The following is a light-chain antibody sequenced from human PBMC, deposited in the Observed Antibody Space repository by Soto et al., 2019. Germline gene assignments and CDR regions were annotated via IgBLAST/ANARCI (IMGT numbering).Light chain of an antibody. CDR3: SSYARPTFYA. Sequence: QSALTQPASVSGSPGQSITISCTGTSSDVGGYNYVSWYQQHPGKAPKLMIYEVSNRPSGVSNRFSGSKSSNTASLTISGLQAEDEADYYCSSYARPTFYAFATGTKLTVL. CDR2: EVS. CDR1: SSDVGGYNY. V-gene: IGLV2-14*01. J-gene: IGLJ1*01.